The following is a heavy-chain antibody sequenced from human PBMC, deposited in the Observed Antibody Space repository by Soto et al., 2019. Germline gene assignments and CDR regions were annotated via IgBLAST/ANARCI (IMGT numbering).Heavy chain of an antibody. Sequence: QVQLVQSGAEVKKPGSSVKVSCKASGGTFSSYAISWVRQAPGQGLEWMGGIIPIFGTANYAQKFQGRVTMTADESTRTAYMEQSSLRSEDTAVYYCARDTTVQTPWFDPWGQGTLVTVSS. V-gene: IGHV1-69*12. CDR3: ARDTTVQTPWFDP. CDR2: IIPIFGTA. J-gene: IGHJ5*02. D-gene: IGHD4-4*01. CDR1: GGTFSSYA.